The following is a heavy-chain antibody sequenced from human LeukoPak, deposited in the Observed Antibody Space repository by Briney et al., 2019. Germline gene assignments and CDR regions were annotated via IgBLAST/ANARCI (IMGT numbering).Heavy chain of an antibody. CDR3: ASTQTFEY. Sequence: GGSLRLSCAASEFTFRSYGMHWVRQAPGKGLDWVAFIRYDGSNKYYADSVKGRFTISRDNAKSSLFLQMNSLSAEDTAVYYCASTQTFEYWGQGTLVTVSS. CDR2: IRYDGSNK. J-gene: IGHJ4*02. CDR1: EFTFRSYG. D-gene: IGHD2-2*01. V-gene: IGHV3-30*02.